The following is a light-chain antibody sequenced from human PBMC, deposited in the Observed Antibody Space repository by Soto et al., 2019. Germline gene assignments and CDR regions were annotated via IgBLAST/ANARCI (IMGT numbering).Light chain of an antibody. CDR3: QQYGRSPWT. V-gene: IGKV3-20*01. J-gene: IGKJ1*01. CDR2: GAS. Sequence: EIVLTQSPVTLSLSPLERATLSCIASQSVSSSYLAWYQQKPGQAPRPLIYGASSRAIGIPDRFSGSGSGTDFTLTISRLEPEDFAVYYCQQYGRSPWTFGQGTKVDIK. CDR1: QSVSSSY.